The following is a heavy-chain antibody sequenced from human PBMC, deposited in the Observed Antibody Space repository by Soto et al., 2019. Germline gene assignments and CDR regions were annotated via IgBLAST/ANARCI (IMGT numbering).Heavy chain of an antibody. J-gene: IGHJ4*02. Sequence: QVQLQESGPGLVKPSETLSLTCTVSGGSISSYYWSWIRQPPGKGLEWNGYIYYSGSTNYNPSLKRRVAISVDTAKSKFALELSPVTAANTAVYYCARCGVDYGDYGDYFDYWGQGTLVTVSS. V-gene: IGHV4-59*01. CDR1: GGSISSYY. CDR3: ARCGVDYGDYGDYFDY. CDR2: IYYSGST. D-gene: IGHD4-17*01.